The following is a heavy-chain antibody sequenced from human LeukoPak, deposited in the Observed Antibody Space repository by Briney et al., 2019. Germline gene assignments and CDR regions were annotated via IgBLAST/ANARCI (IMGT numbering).Heavy chain of an antibody. D-gene: IGHD3-22*01. CDR3: ARDYYDSSGPLDY. J-gene: IGHJ4*02. Sequence: ASVKVSCKASGYTFTSYGISWVRQAPGQGLEWMGWINPNSGGTNYAQKFQGRVTMTRDTSISTAYMELSRLRSDDTAVYYCARDYYDSSGPLDYWGQGTLVTVSS. V-gene: IGHV1-2*02. CDR2: INPNSGGT. CDR1: GYTFTSYG.